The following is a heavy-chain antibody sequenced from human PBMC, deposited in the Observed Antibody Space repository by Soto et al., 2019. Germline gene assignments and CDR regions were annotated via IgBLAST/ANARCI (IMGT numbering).Heavy chain of an antibody. Sequence: EVQLVESGGGLVQPGESLTLSCAVSGFTLRSYWMHWVRQAPGKGLEGVARMDSDGRTTNYADSVKGRFTISRDNAKNKVFLHMNSLRAEDRAVYYCARGVVVYQQLVRGRDRFDPWGQGTLVTVSS. D-gene: IGHD6-13*01. CDR3: ARGVVVYQQLVRGRDRFDP. CDR2: MDSDGRTT. CDR1: GFTLRSYW. V-gene: IGHV3-74*01. J-gene: IGHJ5*02.